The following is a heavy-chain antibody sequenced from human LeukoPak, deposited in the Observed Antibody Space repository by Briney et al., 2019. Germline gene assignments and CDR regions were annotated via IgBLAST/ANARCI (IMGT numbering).Heavy chain of an antibody. J-gene: IGHJ4*02. D-gene: IGHD6-6*01. CDR3: ARDSNSSSSDPDY. CDR1: GGTFSSYA. V-gene: IGHV1-69*13. Sequence: SVKVSCKASGGTFSSYAISWVRQAPGQGLEWMGGIIPIFGTANYAQKFQGRVTVTADESTSTAYMELSSLRSDDTAVYYCARDSNSSSSDPDYWGQGTLVTVSS. CDR2: IIPIFGTA.